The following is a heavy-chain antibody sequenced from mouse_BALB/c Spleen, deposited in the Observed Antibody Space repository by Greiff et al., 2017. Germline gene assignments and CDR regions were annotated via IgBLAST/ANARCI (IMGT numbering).Heavy chain of an antibody. V-gene: IGHV1-12*01. Sequence: VQLQQPGAELVKPGASVKMSCKASGYTFTSYNMHWVKQTPGQGLEWIGAIYPGNGDTSYDQKFKGKATLTADKSSSTAYMQLSSLTSEDSAVYYCARGRMMDYWGQGTSVTVSS. CDR2: IYPGNGDT. CDR3: ARGRMMDY. J-gene: IGHJ4*01. CDR1: GYTFTSYN.